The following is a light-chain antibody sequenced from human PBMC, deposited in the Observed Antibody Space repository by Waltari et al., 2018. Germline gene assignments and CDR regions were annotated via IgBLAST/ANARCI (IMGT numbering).Light chain of an antibody. V-gene: IGLV6-57*02. CDR2: EDN. CDR1: SGSIASNY. CDR3: QSYDSSNHGV. J-gene: IGLJ3*02. Sequence: NFMLTQPHSVSESPGKTVTIFCTGSSGSIASNYVQWYQQRPGRAPTTVIYEDNQRPSGGPDRFSGSIDSSSNSASLTIPGLKTEDEADYYCQSYDSSNHGVFGGGTKLTVL.